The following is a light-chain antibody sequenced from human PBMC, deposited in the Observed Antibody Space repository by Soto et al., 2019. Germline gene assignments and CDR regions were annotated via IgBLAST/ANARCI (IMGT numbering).Light chain of an antibody. J-gene: IGLJ1*01. CDR3: QSYDSSLSGYV. CDR2: ENN. Sequence: QSVLTQPPSVSEAPGQRVTISCTGSRSNIGAGYEAHWYQQVPGTAPKLLIYENNNRPSGVPDRFSGSKSGTSASLAITGLQAEDEAEYYCQSYDSSLSGYVFGPVTKLTVL. V-gene: IGLV1-40*01. CDR1: RSNIGAGYE.